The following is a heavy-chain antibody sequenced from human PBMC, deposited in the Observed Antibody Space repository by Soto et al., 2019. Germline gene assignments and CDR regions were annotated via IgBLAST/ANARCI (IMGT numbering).Heavy chain of an antibody. CDR3: ARVSGGSGSYYYYYGMDV. CDR1: GDSVSSNSAA. J-gene: IGHJ6*02. D-gene: IGHD3-10*01. Sequence: SQTLSLTCAISGDSVSSNSAAWSWIRQFPSRGLEWLGRTYYRSKWYNNYAVSVKSRITINPDTSKNQFSLQLNSVTPEDTAVYYCARVSGGSGSYYYYYGMDVWGQGTTVTVSS. CDR2: TYYRSKWYN. V-gene: IGHV6-1*01.